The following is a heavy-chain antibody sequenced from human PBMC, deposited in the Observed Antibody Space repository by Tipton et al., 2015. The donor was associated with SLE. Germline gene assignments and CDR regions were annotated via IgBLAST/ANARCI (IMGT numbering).Heavy chain of an antibody. J-gene: IGHJ2*01. V-gene: IGHV4-38-2*02. Sequence: TLSLTCTVSGFSISSGYYWGWMRQSPGKGLEWIGSIYRSGSTYYTPSLRSRVTISLDTSKNQFSLRLSSVTAADTAVYYCARTKSSGAVGWYFDLWGRGTLVTVSS. CDR3: ARTKSSGAVGWYFDL. CDR1: GFSISSGYY. D-gene: IGHD2-15*01. CDR2: IYRSGST.